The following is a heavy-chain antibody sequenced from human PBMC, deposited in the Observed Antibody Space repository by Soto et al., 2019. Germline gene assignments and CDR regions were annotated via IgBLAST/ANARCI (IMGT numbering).Heavy chain of an antibody. CDR2: IYPGDSDT. CDR1: GYNFTSYW. CDR3: ARRDSYYYYMDV. Sequence: LGESLKISCKGSGYNFTSYWIVWVRQMPGKGLEWMGIIYPGDSDTRYSPSFQGQVTISADKSINTAYLQWSSLKASDTAMYYCARRDSYYYYMDVWGTGTTVTVSS. V-gene: IGHV5-51*01. J-gene: IGHJ6*03.